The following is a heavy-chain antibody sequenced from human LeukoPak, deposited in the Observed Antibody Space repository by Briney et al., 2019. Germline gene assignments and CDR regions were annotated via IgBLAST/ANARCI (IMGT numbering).Heavy chain of an antibody. CDR2: ISSSGSTI. V-gene: IGHV3-11*04. J-gene: IGHJ4*02. Sequence: PGGSLRLSCAASGFTFSDYYMSWIRQAPGKGLEWVSYISSSGSTIYYADSVKGRFTISRDNAKNSLYLQMNSLRAEDTAVYYCATYIVVVPAAINFDYWGQGTLVTVSS. CDR1: GFTFSDYY. CDR3: ATYIVVVPAAINFDY. D-gene: IGHD2-2*02.